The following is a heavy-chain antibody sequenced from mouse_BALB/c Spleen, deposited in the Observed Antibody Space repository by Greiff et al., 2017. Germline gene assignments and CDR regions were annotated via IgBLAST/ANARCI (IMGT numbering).Heavy chain of an antibody. CDR3: TRGVYYYGSPYYFDY. Sequence: VQLQQSGAELVKPGASVKLSCKASGYTFTSYYMYWVKQRPGQGLEWIGEINPSNGGTNFNEKFKSKATLTVDKSSSTAYMQLSSLTSEDSAVYYCTRGVYYYGSPYYFDYWGQGTTLTVSS. D-gene: IGHD1-1*01. J-gene: IGHJ2*01. V-gene: IGHV1S81*02. CDR2: INPSNGGT. CDR1: GYTFTSYY.